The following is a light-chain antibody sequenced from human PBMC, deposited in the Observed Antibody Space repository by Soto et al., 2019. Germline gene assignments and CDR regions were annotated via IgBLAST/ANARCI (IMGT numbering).Light chain of an antibody. CDR2: DVS. CDR1: SSDVGGYNY. Sequence: QSALTQPRSVSGSPGQSVTISCTGTSSDVGGYNYVSWYQQHPGKAPKLMIYDVSTRPSGVPDRFSGSKSGNTASLTISGLQAEDEADYYCCSYAGSYTEVFGTGTKLTVL. J-gene: IGLJ1*01. CDR3: CSYAGSYTEV. V-gene: IGLV2-11*01.